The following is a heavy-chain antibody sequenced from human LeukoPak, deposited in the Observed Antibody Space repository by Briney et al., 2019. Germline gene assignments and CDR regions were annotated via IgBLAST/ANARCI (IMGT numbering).Heavy chain of an antibody. CDR3: ARGTSGYCSGGSCSLAHFDF. J-gene: IGHJ4*02. CDR2: INHSGST. D-gene: IGHD2-15*01. CDR1: GESFSDYY. Sequence: SETLSLTCAVYGESFSDYYWSWIRQPPGKGLEWIGEINHSGSTNYNPSLKSRVTTSVDTSKNQFSLRLSSVTAADMAVYYCARGTSGYCSGGSCSLAHFDFWGQGTLVTVSS. V-gene: IGHV4-34*01.